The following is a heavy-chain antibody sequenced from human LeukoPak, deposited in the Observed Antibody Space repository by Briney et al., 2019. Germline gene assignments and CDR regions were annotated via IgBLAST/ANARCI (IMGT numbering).Heavy chain of an antibody. D-gene: IGHD1-26*01. V-gene: IGHV1-69*04. CDR3: ASIDGSYFENAFDI. J-gene: IGHJ3*02. CDR2: IIPILGIA. Sequence: ASVKVSCKASGYTFTTYGISWVRQAPGQGLEWMGRIIPILGIANYAQKFQGRVTITADKSTSTAYMELSSLRSEDTAVYYCASIDGSYFENAFDIWGQGTMVTVSS. CDR1: GYTFTTYG.